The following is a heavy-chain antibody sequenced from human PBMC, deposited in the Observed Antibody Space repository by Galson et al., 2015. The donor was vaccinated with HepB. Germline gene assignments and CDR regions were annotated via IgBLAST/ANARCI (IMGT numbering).Heavy chain of an antibody. CDR3: ARAVHDCSGGSCYDWYFDL. V-gene: IGHV1-69*04. J-gene: IGHJ2*01. CDR1: GGTFSSYA. Sequence: SVKVSCKASGGTFSSYAISWVRQAPGQGLEWMGRIIPILGIANYAQKFQGRVTITADKSTSTAYMELSSLRSEDTAVYYCARAVHDCSGGSCYDWYFDLWGRGTLVTVSS. CDR2: IIPILGIA. D-gene: IGHD2-15*01.